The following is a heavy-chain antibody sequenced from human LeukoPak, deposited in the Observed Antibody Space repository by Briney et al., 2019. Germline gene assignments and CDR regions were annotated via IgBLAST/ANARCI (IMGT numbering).Heavy chain of an antibody. CDR2: INPNSGGT. J-gene: IGHJ4*02. CDR3: ATVFYDILTGTDY. Sequence: ASVKVSCKASGYTFTGYYMHWVRQAPGQGLEWMGWINPNSGGTNYAQKFQGWVTMTRDTSISTAYMELSSLRSEDTAVYYCATVFYDILTGTDYWGQGTLVTVSS. CDR1: GYTFTGYY. D-gene: IGHD3-9*01. V-gene: IGHV1-2*04.